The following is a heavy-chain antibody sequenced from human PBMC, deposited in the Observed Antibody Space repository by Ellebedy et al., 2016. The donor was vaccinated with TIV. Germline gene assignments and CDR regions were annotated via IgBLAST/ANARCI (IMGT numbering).Heavy chain of an antibody. CDR1: GFTFSSYG. CDR2: AWYDGSNK. D-gene: IGHD3-9*01. V-gene: IGHV3-33*01. Sequence: GGSLRLXCAAAGFTFSSYGMHWVRPVPGKGLGWVAVAWYDGSNKYYADSVKGRFTISRDNSKNTLYLQMNSLRAEDTAVYYCARARLDWNWFDPWGQGTLVTVSS. J-gene: IGHJ5*02. CDR3: ARARLDWNWFDP.